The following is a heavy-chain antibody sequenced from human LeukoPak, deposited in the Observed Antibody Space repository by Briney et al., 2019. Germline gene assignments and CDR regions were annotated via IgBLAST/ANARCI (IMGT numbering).Heavy chain of an antibody. J-gene: IGHJ5*02. D-gene: IGHD6-13*01. CDR3: ARKGIAAAGTYNWFDP. Sequence: SETLSLTCAVYGGSFSGYYWSWIRQPPGKGLEWIGEINHSGSTNYNPSLKSRVTISVDTSKNQFSLKLSSVTAADTAVYYCARKGIAAAGTYNWFDPWRQGTLVTVSS. CDR2: INHSGST. CDR1: GGSFSGYY. V-gene: IGHV4-34*01.